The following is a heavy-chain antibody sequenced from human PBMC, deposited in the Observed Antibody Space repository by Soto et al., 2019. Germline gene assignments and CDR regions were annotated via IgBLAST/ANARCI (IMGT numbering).Heavy chain of an antibody. CDR3: ARHVSGHRSDGIASRFLAEFDI. CDR1: GGSISSSSYY. J-gene: IGHJ2*01. D-gene: IGHD2-21*01. Sequence: SETLSLTCTVSGGSISSSSYYWGWIRQPPGKGLEWIGSIYYSGSTYYNPSLKSRVTISVDTSKNQFSLKLSSVTAADTAVYYCARHVSGHRSDGIASRFLAEFDIWGRGTLVTVSS. CDR2: IYYSGST. V-gene: IGHV4-39*01.